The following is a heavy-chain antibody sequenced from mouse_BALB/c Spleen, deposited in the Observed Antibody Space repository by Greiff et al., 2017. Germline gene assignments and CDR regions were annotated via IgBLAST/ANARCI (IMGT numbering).Heavy chain of an antibody. CDR2: IWAGGST. CDR1: GFSLTSYG. V-gene: IGHV2-9*02. Sequence: VQLQQSGPGLVAPSQSLSITCTVSGFSLTSYGVHWVRQPPGKGLEWLGVIWAGGSTNYNSALMSRLSISKDNSKSQVFLKMNSLQTDDTAMYYCARGYRYDGGVFDYWGQGTTLTVSS. J-gene: IGHJ2*01. CDR3: ARGYRYDGGVFDY. D-gene: IGHD2-14*01.